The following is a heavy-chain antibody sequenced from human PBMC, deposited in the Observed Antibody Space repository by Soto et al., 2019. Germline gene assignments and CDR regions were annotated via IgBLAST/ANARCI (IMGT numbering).Heavy chain of an antibody. CDR1: GFTFGSYA. Sequence: EVQLLESGGGLVQPGGSLRLSCAASGFTFGSYAMNWVRQAPGKGLEWLSTITDTGSHTYYADSVRGRFTTSRDTSKSTLYLQLSSLRSEDTAVYDCAKFVWLPVSVYLDYWGQGIVVTVSS. J-gene: IGHJ4*02. CDR3: AKFVWLPVSVYLDY. CDR2: ITDTGSHT. V-gene: IGHV3-23*01. D-gene: IGHD5-12*01.